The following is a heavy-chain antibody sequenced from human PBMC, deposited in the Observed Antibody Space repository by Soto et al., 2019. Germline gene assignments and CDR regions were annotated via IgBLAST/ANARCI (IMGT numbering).Heavy chain of an antibody. D-gene: IGHD3-16*02. Sequence: SETLSLTCAVYGGSFGDYYWSWIRQPPGKGLEWIGEINHSGSINHNPSLKSRVTISVDTSKNQFSLKLISVTAADTAVYYCARGGPYDYVWGSYRYTRNWFDPWGQGTLVTVSS. V-gene: IGHV4-34*01. CDR2: INHSGSI. CDR1: GGSFGDYY. CDR3: ARGGPYDYVWGSYRYTRNWFDP. J-gene: IGHJ5*02.